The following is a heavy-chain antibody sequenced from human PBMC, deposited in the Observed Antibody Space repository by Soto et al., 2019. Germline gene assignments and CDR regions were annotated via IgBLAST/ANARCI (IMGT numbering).Heavy chain of an antibody. J-gene: IGHJ6*03. CDR1: GFTFSSYS. D-gene: IGHD3-10*01. CDR3: ARDSSVWGVIGYYYYYMDV. Sequence: EVQLVESGGGLVKPGGSLRLSCAASGFTFSSYSMNWVRQAPGKGLEWVSSISSSSSYIYYADSVKGRFTISRDNAKNSLYLQMNSLRAEDTAVYYCARDSSVWGVIGYYYYYMDVWGKGTTVTVSS. V-gene: IGHV3-21*01. CDR2: ISSSSSYI.